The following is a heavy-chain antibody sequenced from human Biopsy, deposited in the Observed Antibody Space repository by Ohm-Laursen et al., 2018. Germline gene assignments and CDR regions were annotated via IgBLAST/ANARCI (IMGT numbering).Heavy chain of an antibody. CDR1: GFTFDDYA. D-gene: IGHD4-17*01. CDR2: ISWNSDDI. Sequence: SLRLSCAASGFTFDDYAMHWVRQVPGKGLEWVSGISWNSDDIGYADSVKGRFTISRDNARNALHLQMNSLRTEDTALYYCAKDLGLKYSDRFLFYYGMDVWGRGTTVTVSS. V-gene: IGHV3-9*01. CDR3: AKDLGLKYSDRFLFYYGMDV. J-gene: IGHJ6*02.